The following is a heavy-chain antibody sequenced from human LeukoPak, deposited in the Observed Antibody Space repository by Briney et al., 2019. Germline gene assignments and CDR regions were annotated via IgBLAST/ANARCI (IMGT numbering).Heavy chain of an antibody. V-gene: IGHV3-23*01. J-gene: IGHJ4*02. D-gene: IGHD1-20*01. CDR3: AKDGGAYNWDY. CDR2: ISGSGAYA. Sequence: SGISGSGAYAYYADSVKGRFTISRDNSKNTLYLQMNSLRAEDTAVYYCAKDGGAYNWDYWGQGTLVTVSS.